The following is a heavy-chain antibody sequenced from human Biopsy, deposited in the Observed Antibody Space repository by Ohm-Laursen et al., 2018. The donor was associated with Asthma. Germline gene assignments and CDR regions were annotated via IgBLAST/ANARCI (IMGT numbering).Heavy chain of an antibody. D-gene: IGHD1-26*01. Sequence: SLRLSCAASGFTFSNYGMHWVRQAPGKGLDWVAVISFDGSNKNYTDSVKGRFTISRDNSRNTLHLQMNSLRAEDTAVYYCAKDVFPGWEVRRGPDYWGQGTLVTVSS. CDR1: GFTFSNYG. J-gene: IGHJ4*02. CDR2: ISFDGSNK. CDR3: AKDVFPGWEVRRGPDY. V-gene: IGHV3-30*18.